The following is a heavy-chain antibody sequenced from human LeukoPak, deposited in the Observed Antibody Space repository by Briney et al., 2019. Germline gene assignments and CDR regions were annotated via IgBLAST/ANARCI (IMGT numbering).Heavy chain of an antibody. D-gene: IGHD3-9*01. J-gene: IGHJ2*01. Sequence: SETLSLTCTVSGGSNSSYYWSWIRQPAGKGLEWIGRIYTSGSTNYNPSLKSRVTMSVDTSKNQFSLKLSSVTAADTAVYYCARDRLERYFDWSYWYFDLWGRGTLVTVSS. CDR3: ARDRLERYFDWSYWYFDL. CDR1: GGSNSSYY. CDR2: IYTSGST. V-gene: IGHV4-4*07.